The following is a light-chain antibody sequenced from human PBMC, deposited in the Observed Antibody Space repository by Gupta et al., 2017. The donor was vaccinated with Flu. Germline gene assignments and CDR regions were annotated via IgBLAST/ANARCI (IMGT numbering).Light chain of an antibody. Sequence: QSVLTQPPSASGTPGQRVTISCSGTTPNIGSNSVNWYQQLSTAAPKLLIYGDYHRPSGVPDRFSGSKSGTSASLAISGLQSEDEADYYCGAWDDSLNGYVFGTGTKVTVL. J-gene: IGLJ1*01. V-gene: IGLV1-44*01. CDR3: GAWDDSLNGYV. CDR1: TPNIGSNS. CDR2: GDY.